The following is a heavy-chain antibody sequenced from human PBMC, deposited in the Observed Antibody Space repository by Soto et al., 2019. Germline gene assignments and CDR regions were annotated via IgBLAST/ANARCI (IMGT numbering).Heavy chain of an antibody. D-gene: IGHD1-26*01. V-gene: IGHV3-23*01. CDR2: ISDGGSDT. CDR1: EFTFSSYG. J-gene: IGHJ4*02. CDR3: AKEMGAAKPFDY. Sequence: EVHLLESGGGLVQPGGSLRLSCAASEFTFSSYGMAWVRQAPGKGLVWVSAISDGGSDTYYAESVRGRFTISRDNSNNTLYLQMSILRAEDTAVYYCAKEMGAAKPFDYWGQGTLVSVSS.